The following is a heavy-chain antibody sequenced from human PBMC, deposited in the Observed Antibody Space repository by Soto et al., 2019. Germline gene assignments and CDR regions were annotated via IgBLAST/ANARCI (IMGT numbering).Heavy chain of an antibody. J-gene: IGHJ4*02. CDR3: AKAPTTYYDFWSGYGYFDY. CDR2: IIGSGGST. CDR1: GFTFTSYV. V-gene: IGHV3-23*01. D-gene: IGHD3-3*01. Sequence: GGSLRLSCAASGFTFTSYVVSWVRQAPGKGLEWVSSIIGSGGSTYYADSVKGRFTISRDNSKNTLYLQMNSLRAEDTAVYYCAKAPTTYYDFWSGYGYFDYWAQGTLVTVSS.